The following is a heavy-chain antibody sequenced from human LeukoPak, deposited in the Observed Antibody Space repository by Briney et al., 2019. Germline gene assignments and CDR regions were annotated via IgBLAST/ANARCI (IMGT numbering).Heavy chain of an antibody. J-gene: IGHJ3*01. CDR1: GFTFSNAW. D-gene: IGHD3-22*01. CDR3: ARRFSYESSGYYGDAFDF. V-gene: IGHV3-11*01. Sequence: GGSLRLSCAASGFTFSNAWMSWVRQAPGKGLEWVSYISGGGSTLYYADSLKGRFTISRDNAKKSLYLQMNSLRAEDTAVYYCARRFSYESSGYYGDAFDFWGQGTSVTVSS. CDR2: ISGGGSTL.